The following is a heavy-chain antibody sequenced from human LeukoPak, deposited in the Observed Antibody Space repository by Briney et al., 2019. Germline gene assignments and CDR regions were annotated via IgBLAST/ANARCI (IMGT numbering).Heavy chain of an antibody. Sequence: GGSLRLSCAASGFTFSSYGMHWVRQAPGKGLEWVAVISYDGSNKYHADSVKGRFTISRDNSKNTLYLQMNSLRAEDTAVYYCAKGEGTYYDFWSGYYRTDYWGQGTLVTVSS. V-gene: IGHV3-30*18. CDR3: AKGEGTYYDFWSGYYRTDY. CDR2: ISYDGSNK. CDR1: GFTFSSYG. D-gene: IGHD3-3*01. J-gene: IGHJ4*02.